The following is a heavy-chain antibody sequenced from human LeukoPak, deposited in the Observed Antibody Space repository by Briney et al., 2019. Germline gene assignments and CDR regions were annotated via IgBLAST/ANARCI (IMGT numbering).Heavy chain of an antibody. Sequence: PSQTLSLTCTVSGGSISSGSYYWSWIRQPAGKGLEWIGRIYTSGSTNYNPSLKSRVTISVDTSKNQFSLKLSSVTAADTAVYYCARGGPDYYYYYMDVWGKGTTVTVSS. V-gene: IGHV4-61*02. CDR3: ARGGPDYYYYYMDV. CDR1: GGSISSGSYY. CDR2: IYTSGST. J-gene: IGHJ6*03.